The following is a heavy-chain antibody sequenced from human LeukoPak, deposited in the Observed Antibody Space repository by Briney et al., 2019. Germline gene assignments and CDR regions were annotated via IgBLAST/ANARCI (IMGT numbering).Heavy chain of an antibody. V-gene: IGHV3-43*01. J-gene: IGHJ4*02. CDR3: AKGKNAGSYLSHVDY. D-gene: IGHD3-10*01. CDR1: GFTFSSYT. Sequence: GGSLRLSCAASGFTFSSYTMHWVRQAPGKGLEWVSLITWDGGSTYYADSVKGRFTISRDNSKNSLYLQMNSLRTEDTALYYCAKGKNAGSYLSHVDYWGQGTLVTVSS. CDR2: ITWDGGST.